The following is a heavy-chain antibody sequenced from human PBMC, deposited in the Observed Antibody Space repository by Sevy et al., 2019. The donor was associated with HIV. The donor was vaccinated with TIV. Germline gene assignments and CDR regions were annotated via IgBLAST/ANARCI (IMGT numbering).Heavy chain of an antibody. CDR2: ISYDGSNK. CDR1: GFTFSSYG. J-gene: IGHJ1*01. CDR3: AKDSGGQWLAPQEH. Sequence: GGSLRLSCAASGFTFSSYGMHWVRQAPGKGLEWVAVISYDGSNKYSADSVKGRFTISRDNSKNTLYLQMNSLRAEDTAVYYCAKDSGGQWLAPQEHWGQGTLVTVSS. D-gene: IGHD6-19*01. V-gene: IGHV3-30*18.